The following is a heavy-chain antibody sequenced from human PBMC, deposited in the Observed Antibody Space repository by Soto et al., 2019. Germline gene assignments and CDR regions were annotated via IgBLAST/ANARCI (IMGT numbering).Heavy chain of an antibody. J-gene: IGHJ4*02. CDR1: GFTFSSNW. Sequence: EVHLVESGGGLVQPGGSLRLSCVASGFTFSSNWMHWVRQVPGRGLVWVSRINEDGSEINYADSVEGRFTVSRDNAKNTLYLQMNSLRADDTAVYYCARVGEGHWGQGTLVTVSS. V-gene: IGHV3-74*01. CDR2: INEDGSEI. D-gene: IGHD3-3*01. CDR3: ARVGEGH.